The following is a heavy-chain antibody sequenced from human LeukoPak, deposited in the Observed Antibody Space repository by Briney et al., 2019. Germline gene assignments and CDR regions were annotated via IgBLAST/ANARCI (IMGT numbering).Heavy chain of an antibody. CDR3: ARAREYYYDSSGPDDAFDI. V-gene: IGHV1-2*06. Sequence: GASVKVSCKASGYTFTGYYMHWVRQAPGQGLEWMGRINPNSGGTNYAQKFQGRVTMTRDTSISTAYMELSRLRSDDTAVYYCARAREYYYDSSGPDDAFDIWGQGTMVTVSS. CDR1: GYTFTGYY. CDR2: INPNSGGT. D-gene: IGHD3-22*01. J-gene: IGHJ3*02.